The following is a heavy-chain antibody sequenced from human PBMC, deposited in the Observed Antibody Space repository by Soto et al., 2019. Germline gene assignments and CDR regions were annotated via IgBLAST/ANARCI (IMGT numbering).Heavy chain of an antibody. CDR2: ISWNSGSI. J-gene: IGHJ4*02. V-gene: IGHV3-9*01. Sequence: GGSLRLSCAASGFTFDDYAMHWVRQAPGKGLEWVSGISWNSGSIGYADSVKGRFTISRDNAKNSLYLQMNSLRAEDTALYYCAKGAFWRPRLRTPFDYWGQGTLVTVSS. CDR1: GFTFDDYA. D-gene: IGHD3-3*01. CDR3: AKGAFWRPRLRTPFDY.